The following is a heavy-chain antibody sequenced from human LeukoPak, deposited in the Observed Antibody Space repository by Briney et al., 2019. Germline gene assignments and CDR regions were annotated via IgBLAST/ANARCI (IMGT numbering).Heavy chain of an antibody. CDR2: ISDSGGST. J-gene: IGHJ4*02. V-gene: IGHV3-23*01. D-gene: IGHD1-7*01. Sequence: GGSLRLSCVASGFTFNTFGMTWVRQAPGKGLEWVSGISDSGGSTYYADPVKGRFTISRDNSKNTVYLQMNSLRAEDTAVYYCARDWGNWNYDYWGQGTLVTVSS. CDR1: GFTFNTFG. CDR3: ARDWGNWNYDY.